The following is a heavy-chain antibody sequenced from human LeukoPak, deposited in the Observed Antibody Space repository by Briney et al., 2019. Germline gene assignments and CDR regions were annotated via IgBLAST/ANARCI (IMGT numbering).Heavy chain of an antibody. CDR1: GGTFSSYA. Sequence: SVKVSRKASGGTFSSYAISWVRQAPGQGLEWMGGIIPIFGTANYARKLQGRVTMTTDTSTSTAYMELRSLRSDDTAVYYCAREEYYCDYWGQGTLVTVSS. CDR2: IIPIFGTA. V-gene: IGHV1-69*05. D-gene: IGHD6-6*01. CDR3: AREEYYCDY. J-gene: IGHJ4*02.